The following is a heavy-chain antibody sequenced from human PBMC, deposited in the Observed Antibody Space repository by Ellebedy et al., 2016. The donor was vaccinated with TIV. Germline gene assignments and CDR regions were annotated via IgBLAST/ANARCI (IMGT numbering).Heavy chain of an antibody. CDR3: ARHIVVPTPGFDY. CDR2: VYYPIGST. CDR1: GSSIDDYY. D-gene: IGHD1-26*01. Sequence: SETLSLTCTVSGSSIDDYYWTWIRQPPGKGLEWVGYVYYPIGSTNYSPSLKSRVTIAVDTSKNQFSLNLHSVTAADTAAYYCARHIVVPTPGFDYWGQGALVTVFS. J-gene: IGHJ4*02. V-gene: IGHV4-59*08.